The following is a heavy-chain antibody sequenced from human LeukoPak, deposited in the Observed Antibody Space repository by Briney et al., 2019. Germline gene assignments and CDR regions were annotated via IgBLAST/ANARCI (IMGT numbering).Heavy chain of an antibody. D-gene: IGHD1-26*01. Sequence: SGGSLRLSCAASGFTFSSYAMSWVRQAPGKGLEWVSAISGSGGSTYYADSVKGRFTISRDNSKNTLYLQMNSLRAEDTAVYYCAGVFSGSYEGGDYWGQGTLVTVSS. CDR1: GFTFSSYA. CDR2: ISGSGGST. V-gene: IGHV3-23*01. CDR3: AGVFSGSYEGGDY. J-gene: IGHJ4*02.